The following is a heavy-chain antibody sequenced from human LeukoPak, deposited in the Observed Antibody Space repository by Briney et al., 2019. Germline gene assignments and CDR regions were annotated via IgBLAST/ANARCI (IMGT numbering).Heavy chain of an antibody. CDR2: MNPNSGNT. V-gene: IGHV1-8*01. J-gene: IGHJ4*02. CDR3: ARGGAYYYGSGSYYNVATD. Sequence: ASVKVSCKASGYTLTSYDINWVRQATGQGLEWMGWMNPNSGNTGYAQKFQGRVTMTRNTSISTAYMELSSLRSEDTAVYYCARGGAYYYGSGSYYNVATDWGQGTLVTVSS. CDR1: GYTLTSYD. D-gene: IGHD3-10*01.